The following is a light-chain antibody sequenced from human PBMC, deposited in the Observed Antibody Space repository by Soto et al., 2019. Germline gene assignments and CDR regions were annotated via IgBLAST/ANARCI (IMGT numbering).Light chain of an antibody. CDR2: DIS. Sequence: ESVLTQSPGTLSLSPGERGTLSCRASQSINSGSLAWYQQKPGQAPRLLIYDISKRAPGIADRFSGSGSGTDFTLTISRLEPEDFAVYYCQQYDTSSYTFGQGTKLEIK. CDR3: QQYDTSSYT. J-gene: IGKJ2*01. V-gene: IGKV3-20*01. CDR1: QSINSGS.